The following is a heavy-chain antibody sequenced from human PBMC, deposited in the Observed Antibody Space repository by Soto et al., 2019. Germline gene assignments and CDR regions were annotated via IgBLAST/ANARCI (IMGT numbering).Heavy chain of an antibody. CDR2: ISSSSSTI. CDR1: GFPFSSYS. CDR3: ARDPGYCSGGSCYYTKRQTPYRFDH. Sequence: GGSLRLSCAASGFPFSSYSMNWVCPTPGKGLEWVSYISSSSSTIYYADSVKGRFTISRDNAKNSLYLQMNSLRAEDTAVYYCARDPGYCSGGSCYYTKRQTPYRFDHWGQGTLVTAPQ. V-gene: IGHV3-48*01. D-gene: IGHD2-15*01. J-gene: IGHJ4*02.